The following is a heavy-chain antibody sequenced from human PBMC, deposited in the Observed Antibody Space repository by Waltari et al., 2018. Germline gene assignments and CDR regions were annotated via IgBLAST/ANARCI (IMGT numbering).Heavy chain of an antibody. CDR3: ARGDRMGASSWGAY. J-gene: IGHJ4*02. CDR2: VYYNGAT. CDR1: GGSISSTSYY. D-gene: IGHD1-26*01. Sequence: QLQLQESGPGLVRPSETLSLTCTVSGGSISSTSYYWGWIRQPPGKGLEWIGSVYYNGATQYNPSLKSRVTVSIDTSKNQFSLKMTSVTAADTAVYYCARGDRMGASSWGAYWGQGTLVTVSS. V-gene: IGHV4-39*07.